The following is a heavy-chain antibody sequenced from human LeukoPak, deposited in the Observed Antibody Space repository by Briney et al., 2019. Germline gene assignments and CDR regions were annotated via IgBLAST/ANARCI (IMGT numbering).Heavy chain of an antibody. J-gene: IGHJ4*02. Sequence: ASVKVSCKASGYTFTGYYMHRVRQAPGQGLEWMGWINPNSGGTNYAQKFQGRVTMTRDTSISTAYMELSRLRSDDTAVYYCAKIATGYFGDSEYFFDFWGQGTLVTVTS. CDR3: AKIATGYFGDSEYFFDF. CDR1: GYTFTGYY. V-gene: IGHV1-2*02. D-gene: IGHD3-9*01. CDR2: INPNSGGT.